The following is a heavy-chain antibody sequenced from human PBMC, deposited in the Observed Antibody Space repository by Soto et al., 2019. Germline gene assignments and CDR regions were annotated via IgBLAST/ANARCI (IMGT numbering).Heavy chain of an antibody. CDR2: IIPIFGTA. CDR3: ARCPSRVRGVIISWFDP. D-gene: IGHD3-10*01. Sequence: QVPLVQSGAEVKKPGSSVKVSCKASGGTFSSYAISWVRQAPGQGLEWMGGIIPIFGTANYAQKFQGRVTITADESTSTAYMELSSLRSEDTAVYYCARCPSRVRGVIISWFDPWGQGTLVTVSS. V-gene: IGHV1-69*01. CDR1: GGTFSSYA. J-gene: IGHJ5*02.